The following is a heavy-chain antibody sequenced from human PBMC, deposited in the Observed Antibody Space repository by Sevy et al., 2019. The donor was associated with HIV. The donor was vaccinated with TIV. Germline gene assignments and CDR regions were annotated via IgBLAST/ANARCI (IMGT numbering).Heavy chain of an antibody. CDR2: IYYSGRT. Sequence: SETLSLTCTVSGGSISSYYWSWIRQPPGKGLEWIGYIYYSGRTNYNPSLKSRVTISVDTSKNQFSLKLSSVTAADTAVYYCARATGNLRVIDYWGQGTLVTVSS. CDR3: ARATGNLRVIDY. CDR1: GGSISSYY. J-gene: IGHJ4*02. D-gene: IGHD1-1*01. V-gene: IGHV4-59*01.